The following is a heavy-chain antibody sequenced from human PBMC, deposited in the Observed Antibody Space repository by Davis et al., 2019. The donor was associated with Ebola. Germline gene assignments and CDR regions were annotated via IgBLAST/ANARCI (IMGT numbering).Heavy chain of an antibody. CDR3: ASRGAKRYCSGGSCYFDYYYGMDV. J-gene: IGHJ6*02. CDR2: IDPSDSYT. D-gene: IGHD2-15*01. Sequence: GESLKISCKGSGYSFTSYWISWVRQMPGKGLEWMGRIDPSDSYTNYSPSFQGHVTISADKSISTAYLQWSSLKASDTAMYYCASRGAKRYCSGGSCYFDYYYGMDVWGQGTTVTVSS. CDR1: GYSFTSYW. V-gene: IGHV5-10-1*01.